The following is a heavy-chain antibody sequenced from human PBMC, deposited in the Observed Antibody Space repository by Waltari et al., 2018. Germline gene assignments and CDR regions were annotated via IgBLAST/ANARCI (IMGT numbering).Heavy chain of an antibody. CDR1: GTSVNNAFY. J-gene: IGHJ4*02. Sequence: QVQLRESGPGLVRSSATLSLTCTVSGTSVNNAFYWAWIRQSPGGGLEWVASIYHTGSSHYNSSLKSRVSISTDMSTKQFFLTLTHLTAADTAVYYCAEEGNTTAGLFDSWGQGTLVTVSS. CDR3: AEEGNTTAGLFDS. D-gene: IGHD6-25*01. V-gene: IGHV4-38-2*02. CDR2: IYHTGSS.